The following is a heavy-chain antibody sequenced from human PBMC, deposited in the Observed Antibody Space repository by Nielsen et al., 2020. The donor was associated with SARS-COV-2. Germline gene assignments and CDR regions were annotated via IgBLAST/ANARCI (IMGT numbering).Heavy chain of an antibody. D-gene: IGHD6-13*01. J-gene: IGHJ6*02. V-gene: IGHV3-21*01. CDR3: ARDGQQLASYYYYGMDV. Sequence: GESLKISCAASGFTFSSYSMNWVRQAPGKGLEWVSSISSSSSYIYYADSVKGRFTISRDNAKNSLYLQMNSLRAEDTAVYYCARDGQQLASYYYYGMDVWGQGTTVTVSS. CDR1: GFTFSSYS. CDR2: ISSSSSYI.